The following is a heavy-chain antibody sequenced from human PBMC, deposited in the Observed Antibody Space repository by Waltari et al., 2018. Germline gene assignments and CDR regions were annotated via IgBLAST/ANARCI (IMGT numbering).Heavy chain of an antibody. CDR3: AKGNYGAY. Sequence: QVQLVESGGGVVQPGGSMRLSCAASGFPFSSYGMHWVRQAPGKGLEWVAFIRYDGSNKYYADSVKGRFTISRDNSKNTLYLQMNSLRAEDTAVYYCAKGNYGAYWGQGTLVTVSS. CDR1: GFPFSSYG. J-gene: IGHJ4*02. V-gene: IGHV3-30*02. D-gene: IGHD1-7*01. CDR2: IRYDGSNK.